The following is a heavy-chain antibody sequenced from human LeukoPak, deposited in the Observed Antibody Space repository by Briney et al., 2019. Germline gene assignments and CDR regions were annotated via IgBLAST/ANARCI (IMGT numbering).Heavy chain of an antibody. CDR1: GGSISSYY. CDR3: ARAGSSGYLIDY. J-gene: IGHJ4*02. Sequence: SQTLSLTCTVSGGSISSYYWSWIRQPPGKGLEWIGYIYYSGSTNYNPSLKSRVTISVDTSKNQFSLKLSSVTAADTAVYYCARAGSSGYLIDYWGQGTLVTVSS. CDR2: IYYSGST. V-gene: IGHV4-59*01. D-gene: IGHD3-22*01.